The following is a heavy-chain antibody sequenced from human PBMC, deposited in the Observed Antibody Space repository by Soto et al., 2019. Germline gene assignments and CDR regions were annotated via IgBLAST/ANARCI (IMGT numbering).Heavy chain of an antibody. CDR2: ISASGGGT. CDR3: AKIFPEAGSWFEP. D-gene: IGHD6-13*01. J-gene: IGHJ5*02. CDR1: GFSFSTYA. Sequence: PGGSLRLSCEASGFSFSTYAMTWVRQAPGKGPEWVSSISASGGGTYYADSVKGRFTISRDNSKNTLFLQMNSLTAEDTALYYCAKIFPEAGSWFEPWGHGTLVTVPS. V-gene: IGHV3-23*01.